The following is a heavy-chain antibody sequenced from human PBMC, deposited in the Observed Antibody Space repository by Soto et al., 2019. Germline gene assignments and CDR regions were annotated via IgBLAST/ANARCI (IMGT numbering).Heavy chain of an antibody. CDR1: GVTFSAYA. J-gene: IGHJ2*01. CDR2: IHGGGGAT. D-gene: IGHD1-1*01. CDR3: AKFEGHPLEYWYLDF. Sequence: EVQLLASGGGLVQPGGSLRLSCAASGVTFSAYAMGWVRQAPGKGLEWVSTIHGGGGATHYADSVKGRFTISRDDSKNTLYAQMNSLRAEDTAVYYCAKFEGHPLEYWYLDFWCRGTLVTVSS. V-gene: IGHV3-23*01.